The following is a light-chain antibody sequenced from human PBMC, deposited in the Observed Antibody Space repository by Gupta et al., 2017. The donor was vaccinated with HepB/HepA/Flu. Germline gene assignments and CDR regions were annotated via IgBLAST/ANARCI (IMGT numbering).Light chain of an antibody. CDR1: QSISSW. Sequence: DIQMTQSPSTLSASVGDRVTITCRASQSISSWLAWCQQKPGKAPKLLIYKASSLESGVPSRFSGSGSGTEFTLTISSLQPDDFATYYCQQYNSYLTWTFGQGTKVEIK. J-gene: IGKJ1*01. CDR2: KAS. V-gene: IGKV1-5*03. CDR3: QQYNSYLTWT.